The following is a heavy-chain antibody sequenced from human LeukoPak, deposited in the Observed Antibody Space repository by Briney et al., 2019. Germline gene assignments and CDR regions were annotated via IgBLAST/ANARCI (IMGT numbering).Heavy chain of an antibody. CDR3: AKDGDAYIEYPFDY. V-gene: IGHV3-7*01. D-gene: IGHD5-24*01. CDR1: GFTFSGYW. Sequence: PGGSLRLSCAVSGFTFSGYWMSWVRQAPGKGLEWVAMIRQDGSDKYYVDSVKGRFTISRDNTKKSLYLQMNGLRAEDTAVYYCAKDGDAYIEYPFDYWGQGILVTVSS. CDR2: IRQDGSDK. J-gene: IGHJ4*02.